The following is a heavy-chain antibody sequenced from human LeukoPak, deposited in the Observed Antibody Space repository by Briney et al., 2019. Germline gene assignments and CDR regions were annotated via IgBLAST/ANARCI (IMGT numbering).Heavy chain of an antibody. J-gene: IGHJ3*02. D-gene: IGHD5-24*01. CDR1: GGTFSSYA. CDR3: ARDQRWLPGWHAFDI. CDR2: IIPIFGTA. Sequence: ASVKVSCKASGGTFSSYAISWVRQAPGQGLEWMGGIIPIFGTANYAQKFQGRVTVTADKSTSTAYMELSSLRSEDTAVYYCARDQRWLPGWHAFDIWGQGTMVTVSS. V-gene: IGHV1-69*06.